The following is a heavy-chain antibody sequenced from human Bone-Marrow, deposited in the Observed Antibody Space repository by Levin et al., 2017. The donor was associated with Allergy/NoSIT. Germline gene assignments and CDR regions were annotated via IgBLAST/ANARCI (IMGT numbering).Heavy chain of an antibody. CDR3: ARRDIVVVVASDAFDI. J-gene: IGHJ3*02. V-gene: IGHV3-7*04. D-gene: IGHD2-15*01. CDR1: GFTFSSYW. Sequence: PGGSLRLSCAASGFTFSSYWMSWVRQAPGKGLEWVANIKQDGSEKYYVDSVKGRFTISRDNAKNSLYLQMNSLRAEGTAVYYCARRDIVVVVASDAFDIWGQGTMVTVSS. CDR2: IKQDGSEK.